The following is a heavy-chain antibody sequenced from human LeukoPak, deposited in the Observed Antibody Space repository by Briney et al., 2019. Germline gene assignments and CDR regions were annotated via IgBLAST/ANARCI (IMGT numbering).Heavy chain of an antibody. Sequence: SETLSLTCTVSGGSIGSYYWSWIRQPAGKGLEWIGRIYTSGSTNYNPSLKSRVTMSVDTSKNQFSLKLSSVTAADTAVYYCARGGTTGTTSLLHWGQGTLVTVSS. V-gene: IGHV4-4*07. CDR3: ARGGTTGTTSLLH. CDR1: GGSIGSYY. J-gene: IGHJ4*02. CDR2: IYTSGST. D-gene: IGHD1-1*01.